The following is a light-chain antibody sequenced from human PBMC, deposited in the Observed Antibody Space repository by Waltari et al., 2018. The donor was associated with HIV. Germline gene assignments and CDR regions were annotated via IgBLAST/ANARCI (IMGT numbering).Light chain of an antibody. CDR1: SRDGGGYNY. Sequence: QSALTPPASVAGSPGQSITISCTGTSRDGGGYNYVSWYQQHPGNAPKGMIYDFSKRPSGVSNRFSGSKSGNTASLTISGLQAEDEADYYCCSYVGSSTWVFGGGTKLTVL. V-gene: IGLV2-23*02. CDR2: DFS. CDR3: CSYVGSSTWV. J-gene: IGLJ3*02.